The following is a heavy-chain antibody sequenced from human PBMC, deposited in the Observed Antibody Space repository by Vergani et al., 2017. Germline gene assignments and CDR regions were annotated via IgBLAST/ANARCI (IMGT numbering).Heavy chain of an antibody. Sequence: QVQLQESGPGLVKPSETLSLTCTVSGGSISSSSYYWGWIRQPPGKGLEWIGTIYYSGSTYYNPSLKSRVTISVDTSKNQFSLKLSSVTAADTAVYYCARQYGGCDRCRSNYHSHGRDGWGQGTPVTVSS. V-gene: IGHV4-39*01. J-gene: IGHJ6*01. CDR2: IYYSGST. CDR1: GGSISSSSYY. D-gene: IGHD2-21*02. CDR3: ARQYGGCDRCRSNYHSHGRDG.